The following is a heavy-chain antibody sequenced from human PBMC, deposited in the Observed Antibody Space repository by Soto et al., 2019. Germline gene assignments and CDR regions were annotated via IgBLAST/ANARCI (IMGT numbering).Heavy chain of an antibody. Sequence: GGSLRLSCEASGFTFRSYAMMWVRQAPGQGLEWVSTVSGSGHSSYDADSVKGRFTISRDNSKNTLYLRMGSLRSEDTAVYYCAKLYHYYDSSGYYSDALDIWGQGTQVT. CDR3: AKLYHYYDSSGYYSDALDI. D-gene: IGHD3-22*01. J-gene: IGHJ3*02. V-gene: IGHV3-23*01. CDR1: GFTFRSYA. CDR2: VSGSGHSS.